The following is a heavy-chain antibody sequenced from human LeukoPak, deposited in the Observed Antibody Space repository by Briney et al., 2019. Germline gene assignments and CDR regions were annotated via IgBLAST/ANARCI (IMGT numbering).Heavy chain of an antibody. CDR3: AKDLYGDYVGDY. Sequence: PGGSLRLSCAASGFTFSSYAMSWVRQAPGKGLEWVSTHADSVKGRFTISRDNSKNTLYLQMNSLRAEDTAVYFCAKDLYGDYVGDYWGQGTLVTASS. J-gene: IGHJ4*02. V-gene: IGHV3-23*01. CDR1: GFTFSSYA. D-gene: IGHD4-17*01.